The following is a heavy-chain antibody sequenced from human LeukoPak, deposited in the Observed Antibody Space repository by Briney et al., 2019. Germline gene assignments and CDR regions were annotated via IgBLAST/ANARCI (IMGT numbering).Heavy chain of an antibody. D-gene: IGHD5-18*01. CDR2: ITPIFGTA. CDR1: GGTFSRLT. V-gene: IGHV1-69*13. CDR3: ATDLGEVTVDTALNPPRDY. Sequence: ASVKVSCKASGGTFSRLTISWVRQAPGQGFEWMGGITPIFGTANSAQKFQGRVSITADESTSTAFMELSSLRSEDTAVYYCATDLGEVTVDTALNPPRDYWGQGTLVTVSS. J-gene: IGHJ4*02.